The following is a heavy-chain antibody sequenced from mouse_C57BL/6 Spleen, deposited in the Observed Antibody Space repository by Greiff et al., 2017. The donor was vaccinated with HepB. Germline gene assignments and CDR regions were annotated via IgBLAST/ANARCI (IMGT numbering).Heavy chain of an antibody. CDR3: ARAEDYGNYGRYYYAMDY. J-gene: IGHJ4*01. CDR2: IHPNSGST. Sequence: QVQLQQPGAELVKPGASVKLSCKASGYTFTSYWMHWVKQRPGQGLEWIGMIHPNSGSTNYNEKFKSKATLTVDKSSSTAYMQLSSLTSEDSAVYYCARAEDYGNYGRYYYAMDYWGQGTSVTVAS. V-gene: IGHV1-64*01. D-gene: IGHD2-1*01. CDR1: GYTFTSYW.